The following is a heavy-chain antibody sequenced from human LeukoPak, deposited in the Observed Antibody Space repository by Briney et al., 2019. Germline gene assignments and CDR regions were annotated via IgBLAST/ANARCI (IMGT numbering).Heavy chain of an antibody. V-gene: IGHV4-34*01. D-gene: IGHD6-25*01. Sequence: SETLSLTCAVYGGSFSGYYWSWIRQPPGKGLEWIGEINHSGSTNYNPSLKSRVTISVDTSKNQFSLKLSSVTAADTAVYYCARTIAALSRWFDPWGQGTLVTVSS. CDR3: ARTIAALSRWFDP. J-gene: IGHJ5*02. CDR1: GGSFSGYY. CDR2: INHSGST.